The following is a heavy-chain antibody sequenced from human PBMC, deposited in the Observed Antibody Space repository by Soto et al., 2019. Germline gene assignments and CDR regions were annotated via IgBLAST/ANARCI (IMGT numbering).Heavy chain of an antibody. V-gene: IGHV1-69*02. CDR3: ATSYGSDYRAFDY. Sequence: QVQLVQSGAELKKPGASVKVSCKASGGTFSFYTINWVRQAPGLGLEWMGRVNPILSMSNYAQKFQGRVTMTADKSTTTAYMELRSLRSEDTAFYYCATSYGSDYRAFDYWGQGALVTVSS. J-gene: IGHJ4*02. D-gene: IGHD3-10*01. CDR2: VNPILSMS. CDR1: GGTFSFYT.